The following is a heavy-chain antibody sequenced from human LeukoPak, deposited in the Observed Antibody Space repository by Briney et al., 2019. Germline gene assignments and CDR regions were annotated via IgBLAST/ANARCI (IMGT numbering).Heavy chain of an antibody. V-gene: IGHV3-21*01. CDR1: GFTFSSYS. CDR3: ARDGEAYGRNYAFDY. D-gene: IGHD1-7*01. J-gene: IGHJ4*02. CDR2: ISSSGGYK. Sequence: GGSLRLSCAASGFTFSSYSMSWVRQAPGKGLEWVASISSSGGYKYYADSVKGRFTISRDNAKNSLYLQLNSLRAEDTAVYSCARDGEAYGRNYAFDYWGQGTQVTVSP.